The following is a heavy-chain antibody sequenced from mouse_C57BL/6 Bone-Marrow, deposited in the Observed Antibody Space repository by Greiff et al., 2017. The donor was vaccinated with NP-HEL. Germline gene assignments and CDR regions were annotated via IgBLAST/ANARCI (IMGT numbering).Heavy chain of an antibody. CDR3: ARGGWLLLFDY. Sequence: VHVKQSGGDLVKPGGSLKLSCAAPGFTFSSYGMSWVRQTPDKRLAWVATISSGGSYTYYPDSVKGRFTISRDNAKNTLYLQMSSLKSEDTAMYYCARGGWLLLFDYWGQGTTLTVSS. J-gene: IGHJ2*01. CDR2: ISSGGSYT. D-gene: IGHD2-3*01. CDR1: GFTFSSYG. V-gene: IGHV5-6*01.